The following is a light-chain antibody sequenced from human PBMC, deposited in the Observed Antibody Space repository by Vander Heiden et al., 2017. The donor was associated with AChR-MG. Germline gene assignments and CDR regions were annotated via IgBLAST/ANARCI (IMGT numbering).Light chain of an antibody. J-gene: IGKJ2*01. CDR2: ETS. CDR3: QHYGDSPNYT. V-gene: IGKV3-20*01. CDR1: QTIDATY. Sequence: EIVLTQSPATLSLSPGERVTLSCRASQTIDATYFAWYQQRPGQAPRLLIFETSNRATGIPDRFSGGGSGTDFTLTISRVDPEDFAVYFCQHYGDSPNYTFGQGTKLEIK.